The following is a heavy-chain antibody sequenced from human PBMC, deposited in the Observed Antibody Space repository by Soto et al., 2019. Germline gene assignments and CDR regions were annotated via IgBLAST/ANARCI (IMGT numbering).Heavy chain of an antibody. J-gene: IGHJ4*02. Sequence: EVQLLESGGGLVQPGGSLRLSCAASEFTFNNYAMTWVRQAPGKGLEWVSAISGGGDTTSYADSVKGRFTVSRDGSKNTLYLKMSSLRAEDTALYYCAKGRGGSGSLTPRVDFWGQGTLVTVSS. CDR3: AKGRGGSGSLTPRVDF. D-gene: IGHD3-10*01. V-gene: IGHV3-23*01. CDR2: ISGGGDTT. CDR1: EFTFNNYA.